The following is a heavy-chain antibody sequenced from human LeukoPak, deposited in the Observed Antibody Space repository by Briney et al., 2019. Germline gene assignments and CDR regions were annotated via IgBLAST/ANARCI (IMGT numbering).Heavy chain of an antibody. J-gene: IGHJ5*02. CDR2: IYTSGST. Sequence: PSETLSLTCTVSGGSISSYYWSWIRQPAGKGLEWIGRIYTSGSTNCNPSLKSRVTMSVDTSKNQFSLKLSSVTAADTAVYYCARDVGLAAVAGRAGNWFDPWGQGTLVTVSS. V-gene: IGHV4-4*07. D-gene: IGHD6-19*01. CDR1: GGSISSYY. CDR3: ARDVGLAAVAGRAGNWFDP.